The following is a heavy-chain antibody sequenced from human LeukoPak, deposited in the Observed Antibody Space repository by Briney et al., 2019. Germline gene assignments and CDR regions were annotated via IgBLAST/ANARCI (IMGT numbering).Heavy chain of an antibody. D-gene: IGHD6-13*01. V-gene: IGHV4-59*11. J-gene: IGHJ4*02. CDR3: ARGGSAAKYYFDS. Sequence: KSSETLSLTCTVSNDSISPLYWGWIRQPPGKGLEFIGYIFYSGTTNFNPSLKSRVTLSVDTSKNQFSLGLNSVTAADTAVYYCARGGSAAKYYFDSWGQGTLVTVSS. CDR1: NDSISPLY. CDR2: IFYSGTT.